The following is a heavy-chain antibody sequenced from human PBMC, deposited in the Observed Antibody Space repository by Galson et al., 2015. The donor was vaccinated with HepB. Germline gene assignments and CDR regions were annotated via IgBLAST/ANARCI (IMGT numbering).Heavy chain of an antibody. CDR1: GFTFNIYA. J-gene: IGHJ4*02. CDR3: AKDTLGYSGSGSFDY. Sequence: SLRLSCAASGFTFNIYAMTWVRQAPGKGLEWVSVVSGSGGSTYYADSVKGRFTISRDNSKKTLYLHMNSLRAEDTAVYYCAKDTLGYSGSGSFDYWGQGTLVTVSS. CDR2: VSGSGGST. V-gene: IGHV3-23*01. D-gene: IGHD3-10*01.